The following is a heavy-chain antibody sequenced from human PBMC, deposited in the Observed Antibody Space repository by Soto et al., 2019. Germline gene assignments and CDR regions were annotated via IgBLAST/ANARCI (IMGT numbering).Heavy chain of an antibody. CDR1: GGSIRNSNYY. D-gene: IGHD3-22*01. CDR3: ARYYYDSSGYKYGMDV. CDR2: VYSSGST. J-gene: IGHJ6*02. V-gene: IGHV4-39*01. Sequence: SETLSLTCTVSGGSIRNSNYYWGWIRQPPGKGLEWIGSVYSSGSTYYNPSLKSRVTISVDTSKNQFSLKLSSVTAADTAVYYCARYYYDSSGYKYGMDVWGQGTKVTVSS.